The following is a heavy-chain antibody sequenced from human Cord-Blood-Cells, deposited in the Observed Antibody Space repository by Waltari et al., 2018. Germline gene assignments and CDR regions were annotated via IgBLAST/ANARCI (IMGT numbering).Heavy chain of an antibody. CDR3: ARDPGTSDCDGFDY. D-gene: IGHD2-21*01. V-gene: IGHV4-34*01. J-gene: IGHJ4*02. CDR2: INQSGST. Sequence: QVQLHQWGAGLLKPSETLSLTCAVSGGSFSANYCRWVRQPPGKGLEWIGEINQSGSTNYNPSLKSRFSISVDKSKNQFSVKLSSVTAAETAVYYAARDPGTSDCDGFDYWGQ. CDR1: GGSFSANY.